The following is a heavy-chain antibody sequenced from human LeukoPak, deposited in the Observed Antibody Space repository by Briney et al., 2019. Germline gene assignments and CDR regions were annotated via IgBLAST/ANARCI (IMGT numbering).Heavy chain of an antibody. J-gene: IGHJ6*02. Sequence: GGSLRLSCAASGVTVSDAYMSWVRQAPGKGLEWIGRIKSDRDGGTSDYATSLNGIFIISRKDSENTLYLEMTSLNVEDTAVYYTALDPPSVGMPVWGHGTTVTV. CDR3: ALDPPSVGMPV. CDR2: IKSDRDGGTS. D-gene: IGHD1-1*01. CDR1: GVTVSDAY. V-gene: IGHV3-15*01.